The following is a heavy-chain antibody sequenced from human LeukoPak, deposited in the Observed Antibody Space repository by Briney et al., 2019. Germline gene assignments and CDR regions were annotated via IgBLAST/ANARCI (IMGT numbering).Heavy chain of an antibody. CDR1: GYTFTSYG. V-gene: IGHV1-18*01. CDR3: ARHAYCGGDCYPDY. Sequence: ASVKVSCKASGYTFTSYGISWVRQAPGQGLEWMGWISAYNGNTNCAQKLQGRVTMTTDTSTSTAYMELRSLRSDDTAVYYCARHAYCGGDCYPDYWGQGTLVTVSS. CDR2: ISAYNGNT. D-gene: IGHD2-21*02. J-gene: IGHJ4*02.